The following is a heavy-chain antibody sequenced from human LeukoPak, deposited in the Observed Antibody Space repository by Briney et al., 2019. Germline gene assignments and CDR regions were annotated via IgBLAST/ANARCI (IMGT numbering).Heavy chain of an antibody. Sequence: GGSLRLSCAASGFIVSSNYMSWVRQAPGKGLEWVSVIYSGGSTYYADSLKGRFTISRDNSKNTLYLQMNSLRAEDTAVYYCARDHGDKGLDYWGQGTLVTVSS. CDR1: GFIVSSNY. J-gene: IGHJ4*02. V-gene: IGHV3-66*01. CDR3: ARDHGDKGLDY. D-gene: IGHD4-17*01. CDR2: IYSGGST.